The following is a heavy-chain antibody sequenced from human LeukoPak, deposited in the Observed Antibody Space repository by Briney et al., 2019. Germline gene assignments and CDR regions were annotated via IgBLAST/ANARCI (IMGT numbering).Heavy chain of an antibody. CDR3: ARGLSGSYYASDP. J-gene: IGHJ5*02. CDR1: GFTFSSYS. D-gene: IGHD1-26*01. CDR2: ISSSSSTI. V-gene: IGHV3-48*02. Sequence: GGSLRLSCAASGFTFSSYSMNWVRQAPGKGLEWVSYISSSSSTIYYADSVKGRFAISRDNAKNSLYLQMNSLRDEDTAVYYCARGLSGSYYASDPWGQGTLVTVSS.